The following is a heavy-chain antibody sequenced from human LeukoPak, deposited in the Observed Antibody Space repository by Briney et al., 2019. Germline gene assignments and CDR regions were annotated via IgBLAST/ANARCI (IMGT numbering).Heavy chain of an antibody. V-gene: IGHV3-53*01. CDR2: IYSGGST. Sequence: GGSLRLSCAASRFAFSGYGMTWVRQAPGKGLEWVSVIYSGGSTYYADSVKGRFTISRDNSKNTLYLQMNSLRAEDTAVYYCARDSSPTVTTAYWYFDLWGRGTLVTVSS. D-gene: IGHD4-17*01. CDR1: RFAFSGYG. J-gene: IGHJ2*01. CDR3: ARDSSPTVTTAYWYFDL.